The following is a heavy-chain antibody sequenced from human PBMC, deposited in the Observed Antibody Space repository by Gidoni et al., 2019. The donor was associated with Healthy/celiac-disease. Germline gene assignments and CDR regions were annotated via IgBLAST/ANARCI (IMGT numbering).Heavy chain of an antibody. CDR1: GGSIRSGDYY. CDR2: IYYSGST. Sequence: QVQLQESGTGLVKPSQTQSLTCTVSGGSIRSGDYYWSWILQPPGKGLEWIGYIYYSGSTYYNPSLKSRVTISVDTSKNQFSLKLISVTAADTAVYYCAHSSYSLELDYWGQGTLVTVSS. D-gene: IGHD3-3*01. J-gene: IGHJ4*02. CDR3: AHSSYSLELDY. V-gene: IGHV4-30-4*01.